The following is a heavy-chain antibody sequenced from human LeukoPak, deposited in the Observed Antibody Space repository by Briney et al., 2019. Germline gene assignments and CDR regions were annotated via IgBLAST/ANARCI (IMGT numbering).Heavy chain of an antibody. CDR1: GGSISSYY. D-gene: IGHD6-19*01. J-gene: IGHJ4*02. Sequence: PSETLSLTCTVSGGSISSYYWSWIRQPPGKGLEWIGYIYYSGSTNYNPSLKSRVTISVDTSKNQFSLKLSSVTAADTAVYCCASPLLPYSSGWYRDYWGQGTLVTVSS. CDR2: IYYSGST. V-gene: IGHV4-59*12. CDR3: ASPLLPYSSGWYRDY.